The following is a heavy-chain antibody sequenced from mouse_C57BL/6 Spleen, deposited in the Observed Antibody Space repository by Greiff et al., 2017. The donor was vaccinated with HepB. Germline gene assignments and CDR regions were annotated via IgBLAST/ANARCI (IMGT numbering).Heavy chain of an antibody. CDR2: ISDGGSYT. D-gene: IGHD1-1*01. Sequence: EVKLVESGGGLVKPGGSLKLSCAASGFTFSSYAMSWVRQTPEKRLEWVATISDGGSYTYYPDNVKGRFTISRDNAKNNLYLQMSHLKSEDTAMYYCAREKYGSSYPVYFDYWGQGTTLTVSS. CDR3: AREKYGSSYPVYFDY. V-gene: IGHV5-4*01. J-gene: IGHJ2*01. CDR1: GFTFSSYA.